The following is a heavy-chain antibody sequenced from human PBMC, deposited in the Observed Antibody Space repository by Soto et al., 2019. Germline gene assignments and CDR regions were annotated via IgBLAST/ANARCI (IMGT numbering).Heavy chain of an antibody. J-gene: IGHJ6*02. D-gene: IGHD6-6*01. CDR2: IYPGDSDT. V-gene: IGHV5-51*01. CDR1: VYSFTSYW. Sequence: GESLKISCKGSVYSFTSYWIGWASQIPGKGLEWMGNIYPGDSDTRYSPSFQGQATISADKSISTAYLQWSSLKASDTAMYYCARRKYRSSLYYYYGMDFWGQGTTVTVSS. CDR3: ARRKYRSSLYYYYGMDF.